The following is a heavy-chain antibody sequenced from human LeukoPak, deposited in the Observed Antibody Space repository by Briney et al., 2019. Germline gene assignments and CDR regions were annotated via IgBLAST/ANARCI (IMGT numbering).Heavy chain of an antibody. Sequence: ASVKVSCKASGYTFTSYYMHWVRQAPGQGLEWMGIINPSGGSTSYAQKFQGGITLTTDTSTITAYLDLRSLRSDDTAVYYCAREDNPWYFDLWGRGTLVTVSS. D-gene: IGHD1-1*01. V-gene: IGHV1-46*01. CDR2: INPSGGST. CDR1: GYTFTSYY. J-gene: IGHJ2*01. CDR3: AREDNPWYFDL.